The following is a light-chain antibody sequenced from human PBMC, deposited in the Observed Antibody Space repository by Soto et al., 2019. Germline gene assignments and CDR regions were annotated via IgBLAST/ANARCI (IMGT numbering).Light chain of an antibody. CDR1: QTVNNN. CDR2: GIS. V-gene: IGKV3-15*01. J-gene: IGKJ5*01. Sequence: IVLTQSPATLSVSPGERATLSCRASQTVNNNYLAWYQQKPGQAPRLLIYGISTRATGIPARFSGSGSGTEFTLTISSLQSEDFAVYYCQQYNNWPTLGQGTRLEIK. CDR3: QQYNNWPT.